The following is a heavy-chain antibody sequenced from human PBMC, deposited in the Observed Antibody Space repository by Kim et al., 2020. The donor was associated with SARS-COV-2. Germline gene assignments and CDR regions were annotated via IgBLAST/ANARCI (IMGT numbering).Heavy chain of an antibody. D-gene: IGHD6-19*01. Sequence: SETLSLTCAVYGGSFSGYYWSWIRQPPGKGLEWIGEINHSGSTNYNPSLKSRVTISVDTSKNQFSRKLSTVTAADTAVYYCSRGRRQWLVRGLYYYYMDVWGKGNTVTVSS. CDR3: SRGRRQWLVRGLYYYYMDV. V-gene: IGHV4-34*01. CDR2: INHSGST. J-gene: IGHJ6*03. CDR1: GGSFSGYY.